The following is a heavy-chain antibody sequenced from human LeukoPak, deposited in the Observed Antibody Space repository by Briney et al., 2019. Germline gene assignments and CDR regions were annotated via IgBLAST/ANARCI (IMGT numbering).Heavy chain of an antibody. D-gene: IGHD6-19*01. CDR1: GFTIDDYA. CDR2: ITGDGARA. V-gene: IGHV3-43*02. Sequence: GGSLRLSCAASGFTIDDYAMHWVRQSPGRGLEWVCFITGDGARAYYADSVKGRFTISRDNAKNSVFLQMNSLGSEDTALYYCAKDVSNSGWTSWGQGTLVTVSS. CDR3: AKDVSNSGWTS. J-gene: IGHJ4*02.